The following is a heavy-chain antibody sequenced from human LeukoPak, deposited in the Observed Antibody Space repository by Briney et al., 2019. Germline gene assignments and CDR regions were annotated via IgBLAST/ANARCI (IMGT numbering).Heavy chain of an antibody. CDR2: INDSGST. J-gene: IGHJ5*02. V-gene: IGHV4-34*01. CDR1: GGSFSGYY. Sequence: SETLSLTCAVYGGSFSGYYWSWIRQPPAKGLGWIGEINDSGSTNYNPSLKSRVTISVDTSENQFSLKLSSVTAADTAVYYCARAGKYYCGSGSYYPGVTAIGASRNWFDPWGQGTLVTVSS. CDR3: ARAGKYYCGSGSYYPGVTAIGASRNWFDP. D-gene: IGHD3-10*01.